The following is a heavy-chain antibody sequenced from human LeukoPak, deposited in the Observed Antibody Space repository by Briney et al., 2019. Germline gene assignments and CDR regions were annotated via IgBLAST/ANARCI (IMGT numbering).Heavy chain of an antibody. Sequence: PGGSLRLSRAASGFTFSSYSMNWVRQAPGKGLEWVSSISGSSSYIYYADSVKGRFTISRDNAKNSLYLQMNSLRAEDTAVYYCARDADPWDIAVADDGYWGQGTLVTVSS. CDR2: ISGSSSYI. CDR1: GFTFSSYS. V-gene: IGHV3-21*01. J-gene: IGHJ4*02. CDR3: ARDADPWDIAVADDGY. D-gene: IGHD6-19*01.